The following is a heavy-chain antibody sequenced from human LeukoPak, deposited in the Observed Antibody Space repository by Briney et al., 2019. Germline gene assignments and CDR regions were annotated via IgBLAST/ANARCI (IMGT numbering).Heavy chain of an antibody. Sequence: ASVKVSCKVSGYTLTELSIHWVRQAPGKGLEWMGGFDPEDGETIYAQKFQGRVTMTGDTSTDTAYMELSSLRSEDTAVYYCATAGYYGSGSYYKRGYYFDYWGQGTLVTVSS. D-gene: IGHD3-10*01. CDR3: ATAGYYGSGSYYKRGYYFDY. CDR2: FDPEDGET. V-gene: IGHV1-24*01. J-gene: IGHJ4*02. CDR1: GYTLTELS.